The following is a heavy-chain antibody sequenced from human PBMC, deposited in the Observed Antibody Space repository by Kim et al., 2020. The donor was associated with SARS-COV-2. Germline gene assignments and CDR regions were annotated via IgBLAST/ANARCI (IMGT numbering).Heavy chain of an antibody. V-gene: IGHV3-23*01. CDR1: GFTFTNSA. CDR3: AKGPAADTTYYFDY. Sequence: GGSLILSCAASGFTFTNSAMSWVRQAPGRGLEWVSTITGSGGTSLYADSVRGRFTISRDNSRNTLYLQMTSLRAEDTAVFYCAKGPAADTTYYFDYWGQGILVTVSS. CDR2: ITGSGGTS. J-gene: IGHJ4*02. D-gene: IGHD6-13*01.